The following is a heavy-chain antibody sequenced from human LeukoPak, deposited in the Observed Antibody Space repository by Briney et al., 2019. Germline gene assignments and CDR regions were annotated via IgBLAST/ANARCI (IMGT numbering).Heavy chain of an antibody. J-gene: IGHJ4*02. CDR2: IHTSGST. CDR1: GGSVSGYY. Sequence: SETLSLTCTVSGGSVSGYYWSWIRQPAGKGLEWIGRIHTSGSTNINPSLKSQVIVSVDTSKSHFSLKLSSVTAADTAVYYCARDSGGGSFDFWGQGILVTVSS. V-gene: IGHV4-4*07. CDR3: ARDSGGGSFDF. D-gene: IGHD2-15*01.